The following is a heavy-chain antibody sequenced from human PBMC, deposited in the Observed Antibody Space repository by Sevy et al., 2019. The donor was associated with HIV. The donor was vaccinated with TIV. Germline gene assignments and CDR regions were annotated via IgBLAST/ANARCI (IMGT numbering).Heavy chain of an antibody. D-gene: IGHD2-2*01. Sequence: SETLSLTCAVSGYSISSGYYWGWIRQPPGKGLEWIGSIYHSGSTYYNPSLKSRVTISVDTSKNQFSLKLSSVTAADTAVYYCARRGYCSSTSCYGGRDAFDIWGQGTMVTVSS. J-gene: IGHJ3*02. CDR2: IYHSGST. CDR1: GYSISSGYY. CDR3: ARRGYCSSTSCYGGRDAFDI. V-gene: IGHV4-38-2*01.